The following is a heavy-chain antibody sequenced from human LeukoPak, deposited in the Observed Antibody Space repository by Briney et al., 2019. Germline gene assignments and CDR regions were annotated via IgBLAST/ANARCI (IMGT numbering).Heavy chain of an antibody. CDR3: TKLKGWYGDGYFDY. CDR1: GFSVSSKY. Sequence: GGALRLSCAASGFSVSSKYMSWVRQPAGKGLEWVSVIYSGGTTFYADSVKGRFTLSRHNSKNTLYLQMNSLRPDDTAVYYCTKLKGWYGDGYFDYWGPGILVTVSS. V-gene: IGHV3-53*01. J-gene: IGHJ4*02. D-gene: IGHD6-19*01. CDR2: IYSGGTT.